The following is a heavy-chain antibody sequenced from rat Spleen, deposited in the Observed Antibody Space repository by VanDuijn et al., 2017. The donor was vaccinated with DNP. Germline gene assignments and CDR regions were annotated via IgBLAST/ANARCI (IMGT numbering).Heavy chain of an antibody. V-gene: IGHV4-2*01. CDR2: INKDSSTI. Sequence: EVKLVESGGGLVQPGRSLKISCTASGFNFNDYWMGWVRQAPGKGLEWIGEINKDSSTINCTPSLKDKFTISRDNAQSTLYLQMSKLGSEDTAIYYCARGAYYAMDAWGQGTSVTVSS. CDR1: GFNFNDYW. CDR3: ARGAYYAMDA. J-gene: IGHJ4*01.